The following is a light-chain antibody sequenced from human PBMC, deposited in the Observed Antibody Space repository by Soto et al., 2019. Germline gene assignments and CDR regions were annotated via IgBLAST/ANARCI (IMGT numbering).Light chain of an antibody. CDR1: QSIXSY. J-gene: IGKJ1*01. CDR2: DAS. CDR3: QQRSNWTRT. Sequence: MLNQSPATLSLSPGERATLACRARQSIXSYFAWYQQKPGQAPRLLXDDASNRATGIPARLSGSGSGTDFTLTISSLEPEDFAVYYCQQRSNWTRTFGQGTKVDIK. V-gene: IGKV3-11*01.